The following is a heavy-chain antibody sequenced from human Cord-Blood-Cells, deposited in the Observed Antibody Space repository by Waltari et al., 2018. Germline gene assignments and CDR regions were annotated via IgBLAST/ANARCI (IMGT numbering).Heavy chain of an antibody. D-gene: IGHD3-3*01. CDR2: IFDSGDT. J-gene: IGHJ3*02. V-gene: IGHV4-30-4*08. Sequence: HVQLQESGPGLVKPSQTLSHTCTVSGRSISRGDYFWSLIRQPPGKGLEWIGYIFDSGDTYDNRSRKILVTISVATSKNQFSLKLISVTAADTAVYYCGRTLPIAIFGVVSRHDAFDIWGQGKMVTVSA. CDR3: GRTLPIAIFGVVSRHDAFDI. CDR1: GRSISRGDYF.